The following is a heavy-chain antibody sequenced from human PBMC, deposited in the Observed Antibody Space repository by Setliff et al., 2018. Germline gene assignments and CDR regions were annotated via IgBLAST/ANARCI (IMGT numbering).Heavy chain of an antibody. CDR2: IYTSWST. CDR1: GGPISNTYYY. J-gene: IGHJ6*03. D-gene: IGHD3-3*01. V-gene: IGHV4-61*09. Sequence: SETLSLTCTASGGPISNTYYYWSWIRQPAGKGLEWIGQIYTSWSTNYNPSLKSRVTISVDTSKNQFSLKLSSVTAADTAVYYCARLSGFLYIDVWGKGTTVTVSS. CDR3: ARLSGFLYIDV.